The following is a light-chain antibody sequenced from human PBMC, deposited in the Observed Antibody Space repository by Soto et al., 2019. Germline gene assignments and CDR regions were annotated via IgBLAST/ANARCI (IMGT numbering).Light chain of an antibody. J-gene: IGKJ1*01. CDR1: QSINSW. CDR2: KAS. CDR3: QQYNSYSST. V-gene: IGKV1-5*03. Sequence: DIQMTQSPSTLSASVGDRVTITCRASQSINSWLAWYQQKPGKAPKLLIYKASSLESGVPSRFSGSGSGTEFTLTIRSLQPDDFATYYCQQYNSYSSTFVQGTKVEIK.